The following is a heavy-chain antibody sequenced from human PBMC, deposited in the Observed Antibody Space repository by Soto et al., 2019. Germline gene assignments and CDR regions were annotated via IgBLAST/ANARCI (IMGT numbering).Heavy chain of an antibody. J-gene: IGHJ4*02. V-gene: IGHV3-53*01. Sequence: PGGSLRLSCAASGFTFSDHQMNWVRQAPGRGLEWVSVIYSSGTTYYGDSVEGRFTISRDNSKNTLYLQMNSLRTEDTALYYCARAGSPFHSDSTGYWGFDYWGQGTLVTVSS. D-gene: IGHD3-9*01. CDR2: IYSSGTT. CDR3: ARAGSPFHSDSTGYWGFDY. CDR1: GFTFSDHQ.